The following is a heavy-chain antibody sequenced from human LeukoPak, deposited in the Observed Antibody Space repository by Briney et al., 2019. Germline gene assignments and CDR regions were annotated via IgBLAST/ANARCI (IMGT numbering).Heavy chain of an antibody. D-gene: IGHD6-6*01. CDR1: GYTFTSHY. Sequence: ASVKISCKASGYTFTSHYMHWLRQAPGQGLEWMGMINPSGGYTNYAQKFQGRVTMTRDASTSTIYMELRSLRPDDTAIYYCARRKYRVTWYDYWDRRALVVVSS. J-gene: IGHJ4*01. V-gene: IGHV1-46*01. CDR2: INPSGGYT. CDR3: ARRKYRVTWYDY.